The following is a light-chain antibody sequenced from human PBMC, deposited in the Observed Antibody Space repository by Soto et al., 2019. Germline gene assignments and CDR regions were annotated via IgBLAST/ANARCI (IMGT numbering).Light chain of an antibody. Sequence: DIQMTQSPSTLSASVGDRITITCRASRSISHWMAWYQQKPGKAPNLLIYDVSSLQSGVPSRFSGTGSGTEFALTISSLQPEDSATYYCQHYFGYPYTFGQGTKLEIK. CDR1: RSISHW. V-gene: IGKV1-5*01. CDR3: QHYFGYPYT. CDR2: DVS. J-gene: IGKJ2*01.